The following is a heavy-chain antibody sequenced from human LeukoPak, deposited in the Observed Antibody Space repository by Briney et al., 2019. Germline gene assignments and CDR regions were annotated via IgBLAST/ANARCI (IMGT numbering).Heavy chain of an antibody. Sequence: SETLSLTCTVSGGSISSYYWSWIRQPPGKGLEWIGYIYYSGSTNYNPSLKSRVIISVDTSKNQFSLKLSSVTAADTAVYYCASSGSGSYYYYYFDYWGQGTLVTVSS. CDR1: GGSISSYY. CDR3: ASSGSGSYYYYYFDY. CDR2: IYYSGST. V-gene: IGHV4-59*01. D-gene: IGHD3-10*01. J-gene: IGHJ4*02.